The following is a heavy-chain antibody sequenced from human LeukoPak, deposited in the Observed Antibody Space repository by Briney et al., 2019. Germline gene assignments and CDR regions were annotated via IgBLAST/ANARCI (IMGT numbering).Heavy chain of an antibody. V-gene: IGHV1-18*01. CDR2: ISAYNGNT. CDR1: GYTFTSYG. J-gene: IGHJ3*02. CDR3: ARVVAVAGTKAFDI. D-gene: IGHD6-19*01. Sequence: ASVKVSCKASGYTFTSYGISWVRQAPGQGLEWMGWISAYNGNTNYAQKLQGRVTMTRNTSISTAYMELSSLRSEDTAVYYCARVVAVAGTKAFDIWGQGTMVTVSS.